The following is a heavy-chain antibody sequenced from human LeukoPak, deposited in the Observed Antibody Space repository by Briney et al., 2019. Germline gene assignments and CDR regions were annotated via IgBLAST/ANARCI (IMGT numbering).Heavy chain of an antibody. CDR1: GFTLSDYY. D-gene: IGHD3-3*01. Sequence: KPGWSLRLSCAASGFTLSDYYMNWIRQTPGKGLEWVSYITSGSSTYYGDSVKGRVTISRDNAKNSLYLQMNSLRAEDTAVYYCARSSGTFWSYYFPLDFWGQGTLVTVSS. V-gene: IGHV3-69-1*01. CDR2: ITSGSST. J-gene: IGHJ4*02. CDR3: ARSSGTFWSYYFPLDF.